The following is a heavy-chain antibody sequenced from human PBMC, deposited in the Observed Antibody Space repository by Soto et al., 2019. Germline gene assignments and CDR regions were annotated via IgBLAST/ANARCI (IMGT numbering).Heavy chain of an antibody. J-gene: IGHJ4*02. Sequence: QVQLVQSGAEVKKPGASVKVSCKASGYIFTSHGISWVRQAPGQGLEWMGRISTYNGNTKYAQKLQGRVTMTTDTSARIAYMELRSLRSDDTAVYYFARDNGQWPVSYWGQGTLVTVSS. CDR2: ISTYNGNT. D-gene: IGHD6-19*01. V-gene: IGHV1-18*01. CDR1: GYIFTSHG. CDR3: ARDNGQWPVSY.